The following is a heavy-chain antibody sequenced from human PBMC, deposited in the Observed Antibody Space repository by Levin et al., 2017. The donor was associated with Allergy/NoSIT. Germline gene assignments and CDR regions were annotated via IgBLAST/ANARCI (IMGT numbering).Heavy chain of an antibody. CDR2: ISSSSSYI. V-gene: IGHV3-21*01. D-gene: IGHD3-3*01. CDR3: AREKTIFGQDYYYYGMDV. Sequence: GESLKISCAASGFTFSSYSMNWVRQAPGKGLEWVSSISSSSSYIYYADSVKGRFTISRDNAKNSLYLQMNSLRAEDTAVYYCAREKTIFGQDYYYYGMDVWGQGTTVTVSS. CDR1: GFTFSSYS. J-gene: IGHJ6*02.